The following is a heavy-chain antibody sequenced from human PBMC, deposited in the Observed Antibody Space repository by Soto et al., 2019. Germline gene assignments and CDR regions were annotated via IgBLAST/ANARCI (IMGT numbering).Heavy chain of an antibody. J-gene: IGHJ4*02. Sequence: TSETLSLTCAVYGGSFSGYYWSWIRQPPGKGLEWIGEINHSGSTNYNPSLKSRVTISVDTSKNQFSLKLSSVTAADTAVYYCASNYDFWSGYLIWGQGTLVTVSS. CDR2: INHSGST. D-gene: IGHD3-3*01. CDR3: ASNYDFWSGYLI. CDR1: GGSFSGYY. V-gene: IGHV4-34*01.